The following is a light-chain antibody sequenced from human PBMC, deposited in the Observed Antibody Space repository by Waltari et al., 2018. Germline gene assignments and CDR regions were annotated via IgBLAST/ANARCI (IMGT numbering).Light chain of an antibody. CDR1: QGISSY. Sequence: AIRITQSPSSLSASTGDRVTITCRASQGISSYLACYQQKPGKAPKLLIYAASTLQSGVPSRFSGSGSGTDFTLTISCLQSEDFATYYCQQYYSYLPYTFGQGTKLEIK. J-gene: IGKJ2*01. CDR2: AAS. V-gene: IGKV1-8*01. CDR3: QQYYSYLPYT.